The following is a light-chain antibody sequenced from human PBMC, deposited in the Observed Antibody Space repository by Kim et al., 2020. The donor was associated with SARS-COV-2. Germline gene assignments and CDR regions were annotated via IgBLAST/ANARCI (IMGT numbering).Light chain of an antibody. CDR3: TSYAGSNNLDV. J-gene: IGLJ1*01. V-gene: IGLV2-8*01. CDR1: SSDIGAYKY. Sequence: SVTIYCTGTSSDIGAYKYVSWYQQHPGKAPKLMIYEVNRRPSGVPDRFSGSKSGNTASLTVSGLQAEDEADYYCTSYAGSNNLDVFGTGTKVTVL. CDR2: EVN.